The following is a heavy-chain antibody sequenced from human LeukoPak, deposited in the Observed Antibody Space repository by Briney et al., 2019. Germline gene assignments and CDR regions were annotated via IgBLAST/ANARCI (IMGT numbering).Heavy chain of an antibody. D-gene: IGHD6-19*01. J-gene: IGHJ4*02. CDR3: AEEMFGWYFDY. CDR2: ISGSGGST. CDR1: GFTFSSYA. V-gene: IGHV3-23*01. Sequence: PGGSLRLSCAASGFTFSSYAMSWVRQAPGKGLEWVSTISGSGGSTSYAESVKGRFTISRDNSKNTLYLQMNSLRAEDMAVYYCAEEMFGWYFDYWGQGTLVTVSS.